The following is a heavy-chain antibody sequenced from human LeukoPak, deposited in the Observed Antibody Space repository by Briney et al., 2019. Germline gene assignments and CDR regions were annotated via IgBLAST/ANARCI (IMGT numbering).Heavy chain of an antibody. D-gene: IGHD6-19*01. CDR1: GGSISSYY. J-gene: IGHJ4*02. CDR3: ARGGVSSGAPLFDY. V-gene: IGHV4-4*07. Sequence: SETLFLTCTVSGGSISSYYWSWIRQPAGKGLEWIGRIYTSGSTNYNPSLKSRVTMSVDTSKNQFSLKLSSVTAADTAVYYCARGGVSSGAPLFDYWGQGTLVTVSS. CDR2: IYTSGST.